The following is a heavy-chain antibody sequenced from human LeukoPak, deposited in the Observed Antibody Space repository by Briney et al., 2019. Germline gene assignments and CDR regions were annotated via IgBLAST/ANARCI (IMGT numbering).Heavy chain of an antibody. CDR1: GFTFSSYG. CDR2: ITYDGTNK. J-gene: IGHJ4*02. V-gene: IGHV3-30*03. CDR3: ARDFRITRYFDWLFLDY. Sequence: GGSLRLSCAASGFTFSSYGMHWVRQAPGKGLEWVAVITYDGTNKYYEDSVKGRFTISRDNSMNTLFLQMNSLRAEDTAVYYCARDFRITRYFDWLFLDYWGQGTLVTVSS. D-gene: IGHD3-9*01.